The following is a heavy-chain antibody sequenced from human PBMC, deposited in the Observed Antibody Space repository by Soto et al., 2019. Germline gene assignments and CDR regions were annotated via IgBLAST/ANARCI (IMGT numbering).Heavy chain of an antibody. CDR2: INPNSGDT. CDR3: ASGGYSSSSFYAFDI. Sequence: GASVKVSCKVSGYTLTELSMHWVRQAPGKGLEWMGWINPNSGDTNYAQKFQGWVTMTRDTSISTAYMELSRLRSDDTAVYYCASGGYSSSSFYAFDIWGQGTMVTVSS. J-gene: IGHJ3*02. D-gene: IGHD6-6*01. V-gene: IGHV1-2*04. CDR1: GYTLTELS.